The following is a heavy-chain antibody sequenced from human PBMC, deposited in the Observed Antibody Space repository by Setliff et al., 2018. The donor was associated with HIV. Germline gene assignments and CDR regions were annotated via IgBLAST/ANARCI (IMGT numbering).Heavy chain of an antibody. V-gene: IGHV4-34*01. CDR1: GGSFTDIGGSFTDYY. J-gene: IGHJ4*02. Sequence: SETLSLTFAVFGGSFTDIGGSFTDYYWIWIRQPPGKGLEWIGDIHHIGSTHYNPSLKSRFTISVDTSKNQVSLRLNPVTAAETAVYYCARRRADYDSSGHYREGFDYWGQGTLVTVSS. CDR3: ARRRADYDSSGHYREGFDY. D-gene: IGHD3-22*01. CDR2: IHHIGST.